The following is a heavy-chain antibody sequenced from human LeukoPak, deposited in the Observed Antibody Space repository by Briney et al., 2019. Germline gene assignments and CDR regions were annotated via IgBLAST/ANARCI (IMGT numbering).Heavy chain of an antibody. D-gene: IGHD1-26*01. CDR1: GFTFSSND. J-gene: IGHJ4*02. CDR2: ISYDGSNK. Sequence: GGSLRLSWAASGFTFSSNDVYWVRQAPGKGLEWVAVISYDGSNKYYADSVKGRLTISRDNSKNTLYLQMNRLRAEDTAVYYCAKGAFSGSPYYFDCWGQGTLVTVPS. CDR3: AKGAFSGSPYYFDC. V-gene: IGHV3-30*18.